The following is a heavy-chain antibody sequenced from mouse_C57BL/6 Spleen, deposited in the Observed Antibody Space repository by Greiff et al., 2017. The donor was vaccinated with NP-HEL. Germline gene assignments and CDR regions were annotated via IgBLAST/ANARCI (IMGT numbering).Heavy chain of an antibody. CDR1: GFTFSDYY. V-gene: IGHV5-12*01. CDR3: ARAGYGSFYYAMDY. D-gene: IGHD1-1*01. J-gene: IGHJ4*01. Sequence: EVKLVESGGGLVQPGGSLKLSCAASGFTFSDYYMYWVRQTPEKRLEWVAYISNGGGSTYYPDTVKGRFTISRDNAKNTLYLQMSRLKSEDTAMYYCARAGYGSFYYAMDYWGQGTSVTVSS. CDR2: ISNGGGST.